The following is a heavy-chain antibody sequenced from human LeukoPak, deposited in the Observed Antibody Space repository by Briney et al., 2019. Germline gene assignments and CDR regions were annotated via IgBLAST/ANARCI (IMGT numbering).Heavy chain of an antibody. D-gene: IGHD3-10*01. J-gene: IGHJ4*02. V-gene: IGHV2-5*02. CDR2: IYWDDDE. Sequence: ESGPTLVKPTQTLTLTCTFSGFSLSTNGVGVGWIRQSPGKALEWLALIYWDDDERYSPSLKSRLTVTKDPSRNQVVLTMPNMDPVDTATYYCTHSGEWDYADSGTYSGFFDYWGQGSLVTVSS. CDR3: THSGEWDYADSGTYSGFFDY. CDR1: GFSLSTNGVG.